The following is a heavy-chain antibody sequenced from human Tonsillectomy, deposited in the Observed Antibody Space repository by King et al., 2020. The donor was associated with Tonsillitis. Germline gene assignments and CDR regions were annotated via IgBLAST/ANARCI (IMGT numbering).Heavy chain of an antibody. CDR1: GFTFSSYG. Sequence: VQLVESGGGVVQPGRSLRLSCAASGFTFSSYGMHWVRQAPGKGLEWVAVISYDGSNKYYADSVKGRFTISRDNSKNTLYLQMNSLRAEDTPVYYCANDRILRTVLPFLSYGMDLWGQGTTVTVSS. J-gene: IGHJ6*02. D-gene: IGHD4-17*01. V-gene: IGHV3-30*18. CDR2: ISYDGSNK. CDR3: ANDRILRTVLPFLSYGMDL.